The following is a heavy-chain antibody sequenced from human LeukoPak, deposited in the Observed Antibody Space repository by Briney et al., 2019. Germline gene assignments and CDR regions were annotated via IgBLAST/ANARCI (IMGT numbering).Heavy chain of an antibody. Sequence: SETLSLTCTVTGGSISSSSYYWGCIRQPPGKGLECIGSIYYSGSTYYNPSLKSRVTISVDTSKHQFSLKLSSVTAADTAVYYCARETDFWSGSYPLHWYFDLWGRGTLVTVSS. D-gene: IGHD3-3*01. CDR1: GGSISSSSYY. J-gene: IGHJ2*01. CDR2: IYYSGST. V-gene: IGHV4-39*02. CDR3: ARETDFWSGSYPLHWYFDL.